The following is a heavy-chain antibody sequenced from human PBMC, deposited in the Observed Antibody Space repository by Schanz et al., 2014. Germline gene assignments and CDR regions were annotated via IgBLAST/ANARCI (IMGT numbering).Heavy chain of an antibody. CDR1: GGSINSGGYR. CDR2: MYSSGST. V-gene: IGHV4-39*01. Sequence: QLQLQESGPGLVKASETLSLTCSVSGGSINSGGYRWGWIRQPPGKGLEWIGTMYSSGSTYYNPSLKSGATISPATSRNHFSLKVISVTAADTALYYCARLRGGGVIITTWGQGTLVTVSS. D-gene: IGHD3-10*01. CDR3: ARLRGGGVIITT. J-gene: IGHJ5*02.